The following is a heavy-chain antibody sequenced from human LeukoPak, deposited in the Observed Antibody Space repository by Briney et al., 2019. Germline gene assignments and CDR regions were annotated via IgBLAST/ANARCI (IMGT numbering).Heavy chain of an antibody. CDR3: ARVGFRSAARHYYYYMDV. V-gene: IGHV1-2*02. Sequence: ASVKVSCKASGYTFTGYYMHWVRQAPGQGLEWMGWINPNSGGTNYAQKFQGRVTMTRDTSISTAYMELSRLRSDDTAVYYCARVGFRSAARHYYYYMDVWGKGTTVTVSS. CDR2: INPNSGGT. D-gene: IGHD6-6*01. J-gene: IGHJ6*03. CDR1: GYTFTGYY.